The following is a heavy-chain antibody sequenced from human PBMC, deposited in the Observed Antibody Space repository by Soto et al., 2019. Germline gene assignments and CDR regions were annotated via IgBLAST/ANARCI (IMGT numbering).Heavy chain of an antibody. D-gene: IGHD5-18*01. CDR2: IIPIFGTA. CDR1: GGTFSSYA. V-gene: IGHV1-69*13. Sequence: ASVKVSCKASGGTFSSYAISWVRQAPGQGLEWMGGIIPIFGTANYAQKFQGRVTITADESTSTAYMELSSLRSEDTAVYYCANRDTSMVTRYYYGMDVWGQGTTVTVSS. CDR3: ANRDTSMVTRYYYGMDV. J-gene: IGHJ6*02.